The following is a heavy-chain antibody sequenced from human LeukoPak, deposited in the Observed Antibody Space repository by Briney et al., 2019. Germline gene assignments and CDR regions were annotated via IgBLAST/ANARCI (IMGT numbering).Heavy chain of an antibody. Sequence: GGSLRLSCAVSGLNFNDAWMSWVRQAPGKGLEWVGPLKSRGSGGTADYSAPVKGRFTVSRDDSQNTLYLQMNSLTTEDTAVYFCSWELDVSFGRRLEHWGQGTLVTVAS. CDR1: GLNFNDAW. J-gene: IGHJ5*02. V-gene: IGHV3-15*01. CDR3: SWELDVSFGRRLEH. CDR2: LKSRGSGGTA. D-gene: IGHD1-1*01.